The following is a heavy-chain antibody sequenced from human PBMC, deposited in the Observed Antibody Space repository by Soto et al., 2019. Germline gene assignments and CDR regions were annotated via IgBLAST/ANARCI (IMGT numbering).Heavy chain of an antibody. D-gene: IGHD6-6*01. J-gene: IGHJ6*03. CDR2: INPNSGGT. Sequence: GASVKVSCKASGYTFTGYYMHWVRQAPGQGLEWMGWINPNSGGTNYAQKFQGWVTMTRDTSISTAYMELSRLRSDDTAVYYCARDLADYSSASGYYDNYMVVRGNGTTVTV. V-gene: IGHV1-2*04. CDR1: GYTFTGYY. CDR3: ARDLADYSSASGYYDNYMVV.